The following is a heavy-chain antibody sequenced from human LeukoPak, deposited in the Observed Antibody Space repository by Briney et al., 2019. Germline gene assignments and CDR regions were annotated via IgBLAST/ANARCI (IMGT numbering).Heavy chain of an antibody. V-gene: IGHV3-23*01. D-gene: IGHD4-23*01. CDR3: AKCGGGCLNTNFDL. J-gene: IGHJ2*01. CDR1: GFSFSSYS. CDR2: INGDGNGR. Sequence: GGSLRLSCAASGFSFSSYSMTWVRQAPGKGLDWVSAINGDGNGRAYADSVKGRFTISRDNSKNTLYLQMSSLRAEDTAVYYCAKCGGGCLNTNFDLWGRGTLVTVFS.